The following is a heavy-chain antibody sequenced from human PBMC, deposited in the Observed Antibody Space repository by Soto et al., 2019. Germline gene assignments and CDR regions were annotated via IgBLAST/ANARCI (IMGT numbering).Heavy chain of an antibody. Sequence: VQLVESGGGVVQPGRSLRLSCAASGFTFSDYAMHWVREAPGKGLEWVAVVSHDGRNTHYADSVKGRFTISRDSSKNTVSLEMTSLRAEDTAVYYCEKGGRQWWVTSDFNYWGQGALVTVSS. CDR2: VSHDGRNT. J-gene: IGHJ4*02. CDR1: GFTFSDYA. V-gene: IGHV3-30*18. CDR3: EKGGRQWWVTSDFNY. D-gene: IGHD2-15*01.